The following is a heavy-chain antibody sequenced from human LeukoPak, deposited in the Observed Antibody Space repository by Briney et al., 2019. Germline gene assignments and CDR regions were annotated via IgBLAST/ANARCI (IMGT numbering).Heavy chain of an antibody. D-gene: IGHD4-11*01. V-gene: IGHV4-30-2*01. Sequence: SETLSLTCTVSGGSISSGGYYWSWIRQPPGKGLEWIGYIYHSGSTYYNPSLKSRVTISVDRSKNQFSLKLSSVTAADTAVYYCARGDTVNWFDHWGQGTLVTVSS. CDR2: IYHSGST. CDR3: ARGDTVNWFDH. CDR1: GGSISSGGYY. J-gene: IGHJ5*02.